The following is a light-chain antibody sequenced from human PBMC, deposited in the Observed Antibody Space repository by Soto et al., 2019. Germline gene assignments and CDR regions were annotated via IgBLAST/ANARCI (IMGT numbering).Light chain of an antibody. J-gene: IGKJ2*01. CDR1: EFLSSSY. Sequence: EIVLTQSPGTLSLSPGERATLSCRASEFLSSSYLVWYQQKPGQAPRLLIYAASRRATGIPDRFSGSGSATEYHLTINTFDPEHFEMYYCQQQGTFGQGTKLEIK. CDR2: AAS. V-gene: IGKV3-20*01. CDR3: QQQGT.